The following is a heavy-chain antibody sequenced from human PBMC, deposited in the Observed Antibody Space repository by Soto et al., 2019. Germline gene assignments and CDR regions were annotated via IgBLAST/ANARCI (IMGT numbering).Heavy chain of an antibody. CDR2: IYSGGKT. CDR3: TRDAPGERPYYFYYYGMDV. CDR1: GPSVSTNF. J-gene: IGHJ6*02. V-gene: IGHV3-53*01. Sequence: GSLRPSCSASGPSVSTNFMSWVRQAPGKGLEWLAVIYSGGKTFYADSVKGRFTISKDNSKNTLSLQMNSLRAEDTAVYYCTRDAPGERPYYFYYYGMDVWGQGTTVTVS.